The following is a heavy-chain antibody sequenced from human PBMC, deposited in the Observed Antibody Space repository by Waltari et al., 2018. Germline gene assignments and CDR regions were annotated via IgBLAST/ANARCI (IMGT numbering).Heavy chain of an antibody. CDR1: GITIVDYA. CDR3: ARGGYGGDIDY. Sequence: EVRLLESGGGLVQPGGSLRLSCAASGITIVDYAMNWARQAPGRGPEWVASISGGGRGTYYADSVKGRFTISRDNAKNSLYLQMNSLRAEDTAVYYCARGGYGGDIDYWGQGTLVTVSS. V-gene: IGHV3-23*01. CDR2: ISGGGRGT. J-gene: IGHJ4*02. D-gene: IGHD1-1*01.